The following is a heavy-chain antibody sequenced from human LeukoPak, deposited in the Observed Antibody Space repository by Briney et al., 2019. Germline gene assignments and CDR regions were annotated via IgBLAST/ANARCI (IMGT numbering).Heavy chain of an antibody. CDR3: ANIGSSTFGSTGF. Sequence: GGSLRLSCVASGFTFSTYGMIWVRQAPGNGPEWVSLVSNSGDTTNYADSVKGRFTISRDNSNNTLYLQMDSLRAEDTAAYYCANIGSSTFGSTGFWGQGTLVTVSS. D-gene: IGHD3-16*01. CDR2: VSNSGDTT. J-gene: IGHJ4*02. V-gene: IGHV3-23*01. CDR1: GFTFSTYG.